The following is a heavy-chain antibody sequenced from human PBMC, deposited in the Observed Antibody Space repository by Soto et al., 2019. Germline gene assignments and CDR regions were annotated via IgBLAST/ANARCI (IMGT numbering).Heavy chain of an antibody. CDR1: VYTFSSFA. J-gene: IGHJ6*02. Sequence: QVQLVQSGAEVKKPGASVKLSCKASVYTFSSFAMHWVRQAPGQGLEWVGWINAGNGNTKSSQKFQDRLTITRDTSASTVYMDLRSLTSEDTAVYYCARGGNIVVVVADYGMDVWGQGTTVTVSS. V-gene: IGHV1-3*01. D-gene: IGHD2-15*01. CDR3: ARGGNIVVVVADYGMDV. CDR2: INAGNGNT.